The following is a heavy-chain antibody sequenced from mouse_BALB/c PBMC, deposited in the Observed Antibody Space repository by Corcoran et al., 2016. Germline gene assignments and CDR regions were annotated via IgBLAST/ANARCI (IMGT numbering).Heavy chain of an antibody. V-gene: IGHV9-1*02. CDR3: AREPYAMDY. CDR2: INTYTGEP. J-gene: IGHJ4*01. CDR1: GYTFTNYG. Sequence: QIQLVQSGHELKKPGQTVKISCKASGYTFTNYGMNWVKQAPGKGLKWMGWINTYTGEPIYADDFKGRFAFSLETSASTAYLQINNLKNEDMATYFCAREPYAMDYWGQGTSVTVSS.